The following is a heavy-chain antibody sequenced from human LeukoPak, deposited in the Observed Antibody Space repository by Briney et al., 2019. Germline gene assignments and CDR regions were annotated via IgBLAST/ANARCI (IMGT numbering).Heavy chain of an antibody. CDR2: IRQDGSEK. CDR3: ARDLGYCSSTSCSDAFDI. Sequence: GGSLRLSCAASGFTVGTNYMSWVRRAPGKGLEWVANIRQDGSEKYYVDSVKGRFTISRDNAKNSLYLQMNSLRAEDTAVYYCARDLGYCSSTSCSDAFDIWGQGTMVTVSS. D-gene: IGHD2-2*01. V-gene: IGHV3-7*01. CDR1: GFTVGTNY. J-gene: IGHJ3*02.